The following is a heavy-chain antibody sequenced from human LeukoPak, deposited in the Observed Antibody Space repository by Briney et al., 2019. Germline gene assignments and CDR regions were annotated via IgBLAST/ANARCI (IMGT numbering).Heavy chain of an antibody. V-gene: IGHV4-39*01. J-gene: IGHJ6*02. CDR3: ARSYYYGSYGMDV. Sequence: PSETLSLTCTVSGGSISSSSYYWGWIRQPPGKGLEWIGSIYYSGSTYYNPSLKSRVTISVDTSKNRFSLKLSSVTAADTAVYYCARSYYYGSYGMDVWGQGTTVTVSS. CDR1: GGSISSSSYY. CDR2: IYYSGST. D-gene: IGHD3-10*01.